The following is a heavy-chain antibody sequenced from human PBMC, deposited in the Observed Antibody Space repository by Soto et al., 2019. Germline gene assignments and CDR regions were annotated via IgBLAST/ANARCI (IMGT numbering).Heavy chain of an antibody. CDR1: GFTFSSYG. D-gene: IGHD3-10*01. V-gene: IGHV3-33*01. CDR3: ARGSGTGSYYGFHDY. J-gene: IGHJ4*02. Sequence: PGGSLRLSCAASGFTFSSYGMHWFRQAPGKGLEWVAVIWYDGSNKYYADSVKGRFTISRDNSKNTLYLQMNSLRAEDTAVYYCARGSGTGSYYGFHDYWGQGTLVTVSS. CDR2: IWYDGSNK.